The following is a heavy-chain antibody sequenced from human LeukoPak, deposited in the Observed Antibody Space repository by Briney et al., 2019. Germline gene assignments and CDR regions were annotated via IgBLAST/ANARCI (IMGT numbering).Heavy chain of an antibody. CDR3: ARVTGGWYPKNFDY. J-gene: IGHJ4*02. CDR2: IKQDGSEK. CDR1: GFTFSSYW. V-gene: IGHV3-7*01. Sequence: PGGSLRLSCAASGFTFSSYWMSWVRQAPGKGLEWVANIKQDGSEKYYVDSVKGRFTISRDNAQNSLYLQMNSLRAEDTAVYYCARVTGGWYPKNFDYWGQGTLVTVSS. D-gene: IGHD6-19*01.